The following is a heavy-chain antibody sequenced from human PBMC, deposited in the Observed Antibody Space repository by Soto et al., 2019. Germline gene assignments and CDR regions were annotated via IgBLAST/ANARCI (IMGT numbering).Heavy chain of an antibody. J-gene: IGHJ4*02. CDR3: ARLSIASAYPPDYFDS. Sequence: PSETLSLTCTVSGGSISSSSYYWGWIRQPPGKGLEWIGSIYYSGSTYYNPSLKSRVTISVDTSKNQFSLKLSSVTAADTAVYYCARLSIASAYPPDYFDSWGQGNLVTVSS. V-gene: IGHV4-39*01. CDR1: GGSISSSSYY. CDR2: IYYSGST. D-gene: IGHD6-13*01.